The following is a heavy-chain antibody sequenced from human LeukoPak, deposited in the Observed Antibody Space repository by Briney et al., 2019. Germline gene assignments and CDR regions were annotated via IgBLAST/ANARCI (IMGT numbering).Heavy chain of an antibody. CDR3: AKATNIYAYFYFDY. Sequence: PGGSLRLSCAASGFTFSNYAMSWVRQAPGKGLEWVSDISGSGSRTYYADAVKGRFTISRDNSKNTLYLQMNSLRAEDTAVDYCAKATNIYAYFYFDYWGQGTLVTVSS. V-gene: IGHV3-23*01. D-gene: IGHD5-18*01. CDR1: GFTFSNYA. J-gene: IGHJ4*02. CDR2: ISGSGSRT.